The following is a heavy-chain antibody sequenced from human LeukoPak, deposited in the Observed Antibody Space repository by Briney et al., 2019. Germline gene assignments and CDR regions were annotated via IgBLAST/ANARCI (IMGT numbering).Heavy chain of an antibody. Sequence: SETLSLTCAVYGGSFSGYYWSWIRQPPGKGLEWIGEINHSGSTNYNPSLKSRVTISVDTSKNQFSLKLSSVTAADTAVYYWARLFITDILTGYYIRGYFDYWGQGTLVTVSS. CDR2: INHSGST. CDR3: ARLFITDILTGYYIRGYFDY. V-gene: IGHV4-34*01. CDR1: GGSFSGYY. J-gene: IGHJ4*02. D-gene: IGHD3-9*01.